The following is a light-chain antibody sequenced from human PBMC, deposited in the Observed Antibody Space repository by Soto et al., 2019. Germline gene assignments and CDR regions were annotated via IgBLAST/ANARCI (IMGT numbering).Light chain of an antibody. Sequence: DIQMTQSPSTLSASVGDRVTITCRASQSITDWLAWYQQKPGKAPKLLIYRASSLESGVPSRFNGSGYGAQFSLTISSLQPDDFATYYCQQYNGTFGQGTKV. CDR1: QSITDW. CDR2: RAS. J-gene: IGKJ1*01. CDR3: QQYNGT. V-gene: IGKV1-5*03.